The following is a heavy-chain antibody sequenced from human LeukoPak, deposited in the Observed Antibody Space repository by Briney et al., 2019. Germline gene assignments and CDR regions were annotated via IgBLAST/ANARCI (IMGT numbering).Heavy chain of an antibody. CDR2: MSYDGSNQ. Sequence: GGSLRLSCAASGFTFSSYAMHWVRQAPGKGLEWVALMSYDGSNQYYADSVKGRFTISRDSSKNTLNLQMNSLRAEDTAVYYCARGPPFVVGIAASYNWFDPWGQGTLVTVSS. CDR3: ARGPPFVVGIAASYNWFDP. V-gene: IGHV3-30-3*01. J-gene: IGHJ5*02. D-gene: IGHD2-15*01. CDR1: GFTFSSYA.